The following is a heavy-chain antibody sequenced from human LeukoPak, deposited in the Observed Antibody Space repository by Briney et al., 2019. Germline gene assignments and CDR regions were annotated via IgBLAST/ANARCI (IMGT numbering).Heavy chain of an antibody. Sequence: SGTPSPTCAVFGGSFPGYYWELIRPPPRKGVEWIGEGNHSGSTNYNPSLKSRVIISVDTSKNQFSLKLSSVTAADTAVYYCAISLSYGSGYDWGQGTLVTVSS. V-gene: IGHV4-34*01. D-gene: IGHD3-10*01. CDR1: GGSFPGYY. CDR3: AISLSYGSGYD. J-gene: IGHJ4*02. CDR2: GNHSGST.